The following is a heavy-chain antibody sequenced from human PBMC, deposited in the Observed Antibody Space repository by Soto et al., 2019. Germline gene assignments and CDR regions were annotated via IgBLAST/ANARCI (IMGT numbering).Heavy chain of an antibody. Sequence: SVEVSCKASGGTFSSYSISWVLQAPGQGLEWMGGIIPIFGAANYAQKFQGRVTITADESTSTAYMELSSLRSEDTAVYYCARDCRMITMVRRSTSYYYYGMDVWGQGTTVTVSS. D-gene: IGHD3-10*01. J-gene: IGHJ6*02. CDR3: ARDCRMITMVRRSTSYYYYGMDV. V-gene: IGHV1-69*13. CDR1: GGTFSSYS. CDR2: IIPIFGAA.